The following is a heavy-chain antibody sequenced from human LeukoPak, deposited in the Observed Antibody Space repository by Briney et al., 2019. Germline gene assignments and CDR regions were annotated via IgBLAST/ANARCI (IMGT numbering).Heavy chain of an antibody. CDR3: AKVRCSGGSCGTYYFDY. D-gene: IGHD2-15*01. J-gene: IGHJ4*02. V-gene: IGHV3-23*01. CDR1: GFTFSSYA. CDR2: ISGSGGST. Sequence: GRSLRLSCAASGFTFSSYAMSWVRQAPGKGLEWVSAISGSGGSTYYADSVKGRFTISRDNSKNTLYLQMNSLRAEDTAVYYCAKVRCSGGSCGTYYFDYWGQGTLVTVSS.